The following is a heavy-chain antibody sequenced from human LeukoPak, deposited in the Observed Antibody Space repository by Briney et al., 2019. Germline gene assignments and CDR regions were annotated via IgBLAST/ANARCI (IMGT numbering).Heavy chain of an antibody. J-gene: IGHJ5*02. CDR2: INPNSGDT. CDR3: ARRIVVVIGVGGYNWFDP. D-gene: IGHD2-15*01. Sequence: GASVKVSCKASGYTFTGYYMHWVRQAPGQGLEWMGWINPNSGDTKYAQKFQGRVTMTRDPSIRTAYMELSSLRSDDTAVYYCARRIVVVIGVGGYNWFDPGGQGTLVTVSS. CDR1: GYTFTGYY. V-gene: IGHV1-2*02.